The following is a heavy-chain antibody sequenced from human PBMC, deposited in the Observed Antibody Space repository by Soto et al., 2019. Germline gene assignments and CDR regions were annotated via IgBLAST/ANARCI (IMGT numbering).Heavy chain of an antibody. CDR2: IYYSGST. D-gene: IGHD2-2*01. J-gene: IGHJ2*01. Sequence: QVQLQESGPGLVKPSQTLSLTCTVSGGSISSGGYYWSWIRQHPGKGLEWIGYIYYSGSTYYNPSLKSRVTISVDTSKNPFSLKLSSVTAADTAVYYCARGYCSSTSCYVGLWYFDLWGRGTLVTVSS. V-gene: IGHV4-31*03. CDR1: GGSISSGGYY. CDR3: ARGYCSSTSCYVGLWYFDL.